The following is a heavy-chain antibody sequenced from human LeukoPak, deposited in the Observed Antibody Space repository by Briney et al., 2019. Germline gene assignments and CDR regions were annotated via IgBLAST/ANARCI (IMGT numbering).Heavy chain of an antibody. CDR3: ARDPYTGSMFDY. CDR2: IGHVAGDI. Sequence: GGSLRLSCAASGFIFPTHAMAWVRQAPGKGLEWVAFIGHVAGDIFYADSVKGRFTISRDDANDSVYLQMNSLRVDDTAVYFCARDPYTGSMFDYWGHGTLVTVSS. CDR1: GFIFPTHA. D-gene: IGHD1-1*01. V-gene: IGHV3-21*01. J-gene: IGHJ4*01.